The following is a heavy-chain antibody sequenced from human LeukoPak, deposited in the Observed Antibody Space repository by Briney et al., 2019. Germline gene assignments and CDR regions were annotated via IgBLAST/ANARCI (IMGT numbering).Heavy chain of an antibody. CDR1: GFTFSSYE. J-gene: IGHJ4*02. CDR3: ATLFSGPQHYFDY. CDR2: ISSSGSTI. Sequence: GGSLRLSCAASGFTFSSYEMSWVRQAPGKGLEWVSYISSSGSTIYYADSVKGRFTISRDNAKNSMYLQMNSLRAEDTAVYYCATLFSGPQHYFDYWGQGTLVTVSS. V-gene: IGHV3-48*03. D-gene: IGHD5-12*01.